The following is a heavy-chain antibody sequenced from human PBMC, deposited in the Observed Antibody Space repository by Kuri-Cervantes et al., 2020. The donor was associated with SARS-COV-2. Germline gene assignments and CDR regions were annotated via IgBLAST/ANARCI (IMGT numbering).Heavy chain of an antibody. CDR3: ARLGSSSWYFDY. CDR2: ISSSGSTI. D-gene: IGHD6-13*01. J-gene: IGHJ4*02. V-gene: IGHV3-48*04. CDR1: GFSFTTYS. Sequence: LNCAASGFSFTTYSMNWVRQAPGKGLEWVSYISSSGSTIYYADSVKGRFTISRDNAKNSLYLQMNSLRAEDTAVYYCARLGSSSWYFDYWGQGTLVTVSS.